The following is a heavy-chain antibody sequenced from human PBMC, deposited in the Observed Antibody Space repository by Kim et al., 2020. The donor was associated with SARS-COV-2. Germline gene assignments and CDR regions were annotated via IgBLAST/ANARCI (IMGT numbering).Heavy chain of an antibody. CDR1: GFTFSSYW. CDR3: ARDGDLYSSGRDAFDI. D-gene: IGHD6-19*01. V-gene: IGHV3-7*01. CDR2: IKQDGNQK. J-gene: IGHJ3*02. Sequence: GGSLRLSCAASGFTFSSYWMTWVRQAPGKGLEWVANIKQDGNQKYYVDSVKGRVTISRDNAKNSLYLQMNSLRAADTAVYYCARDGDLYSSGRDAFDIWG.